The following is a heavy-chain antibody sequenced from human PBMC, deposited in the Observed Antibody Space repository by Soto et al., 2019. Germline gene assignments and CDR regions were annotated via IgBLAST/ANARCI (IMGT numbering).Heavy chain of an antibody. CDR3: AAFLCSSTSCYGYYGMDV. Sequence: SVKVSCKASGFTFTSSAVQWVRQARGQRLEWIGWIVVGSGNTNYAQKFQERVTITRDMSTSTAYMELSSLRSEETAVYYCAAFLCSSTSCYGYYGMDVWGQGTSVTVSS. CDR2: IVVGSGNT. V-gene: IGHV1-58*01. J-gene: IGHJ6*02. CDR1: GFTFTSSA. D-gene: IGHD2-2*01.